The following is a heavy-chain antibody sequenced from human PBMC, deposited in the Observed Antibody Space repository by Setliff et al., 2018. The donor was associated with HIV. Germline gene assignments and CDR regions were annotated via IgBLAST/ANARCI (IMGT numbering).Heavy chain of an antibody. D-gene: IGHD1-26*01. CDR1: GGTLSDYA. CDR2: IVPTFGTT. V-gene: IGHV1-69*13. J-gene: IGHJ2*01. CDR3: AGRSPKLGSLWYFDL. Sequence: GASVKVSCKASGGTLSDYAMNWVRQAPGQGLEWMGGIVPTFGTTNYAQKFQGRITITADESTNTAYMELIILRSEDTAVYYCAGRSPKLGSLWYFDLWGRGTLVTVPQ.